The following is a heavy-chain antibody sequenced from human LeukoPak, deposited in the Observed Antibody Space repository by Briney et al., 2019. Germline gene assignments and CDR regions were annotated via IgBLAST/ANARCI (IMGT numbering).Heavy chain of an antibody. CDR3: ASSRVWFGELLPNY. V-gene: IGHV3-23*01. CDR2: ISGSGGST. CDR1: GFTFNNYG. D-gene: IGHD3-10*01. Sequence: GGSLRLSCGASGFTFNNYGMSWVRQAPGKGLEWVSAISGSGGSTYYADSVKGRFTISRDNSKNTLYLQMNSLRAEDTAVYYCASSRVWFGELLPNYWGQGTLVTVSS. J-gene: IGHJ4*02.